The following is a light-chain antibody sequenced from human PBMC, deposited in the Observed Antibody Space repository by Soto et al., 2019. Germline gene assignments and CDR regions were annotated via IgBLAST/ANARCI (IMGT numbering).Light chain of an antibody. CDR3: LSHTGSRTL. J-gene: IGLJ3*02. V-gene: IGLV2-14*01. Sequence: QLVLTQPASVSGSPGQSITISCTGASSDVGDYNYVSWYQEHPGQVPKLIIFEVTTRPSGVSDRFSGSRSGNTASLTISGLQAEDEADYYCLSHTGSRTLFGGGTKLTVL. CDR2: EVT. CDR1: SSDVGDYNY.